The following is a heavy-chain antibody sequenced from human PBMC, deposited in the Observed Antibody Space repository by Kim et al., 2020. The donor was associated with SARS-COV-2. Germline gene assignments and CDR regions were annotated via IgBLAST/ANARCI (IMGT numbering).Heavy chain of an antibody. CDR3: ARLRVGGDFDY. D-gene: IGHD2-15*01. CDR1: GGSISSSSYY. CDR2: IYYSGST. V-gene: IGHV4-39*01. J-gene: IGHJ4*02. Sequence: SETLSLTRTVSGGSISSSSYYWGWIRQPPGKGLEWIGSIYYSGSTYYNPSLKSRVTISVDTSKNQFSLKLSSVTAADTAVYYCARLRVGGDFDYWGQGTLVTVSS.